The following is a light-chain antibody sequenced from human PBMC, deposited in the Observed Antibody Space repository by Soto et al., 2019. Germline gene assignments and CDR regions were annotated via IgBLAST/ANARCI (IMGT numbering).Light chain of an antibody. CDR3: QQYGRSPQT. Sequence: EIVLTQSPGTQTLSPGERATLSCRASQSVSSNYLAWYQQKPGQAPRLLIYGAFSTAIGIPDRFSGSGSGTDFTLTISRLEPEDSALYCCQQYGRSPQTFGQGTKVVIK. V-gene: IGKV3-20*01. CDR1: QSVSSNY. CDR2: GAF. J-gene: IGKJ1*01.